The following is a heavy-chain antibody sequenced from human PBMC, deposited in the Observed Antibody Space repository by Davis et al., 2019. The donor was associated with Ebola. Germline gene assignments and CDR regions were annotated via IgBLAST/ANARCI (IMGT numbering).Heavy chain of an antibody. CDR2: IYTGDSDT. V-gene: IGHV5-51*01. Sequence: KVSCKGSGYSFTSHWIGWVRQMPGKSLEWMGIIYTGDSDTRYSPSFRGQVSISADKSTKTAFLQWSSLKASDTAMYYCASLRRTITGMDDGFDIWGQGTMVTVSS. CDR1: GYSFTSHW. CDR3: ASLRRTITGMDDGFDI. D-gene: IGHD2-8*02. J-gene: IGHJ3*02.